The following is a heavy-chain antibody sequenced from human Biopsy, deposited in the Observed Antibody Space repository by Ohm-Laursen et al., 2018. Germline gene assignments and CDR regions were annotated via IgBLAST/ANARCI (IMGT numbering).Heavy chain of an antibody. CDR1: GKTFSDYQ. D-gene: IGHD2-15*01. CDR2: INQAGTT. CDR3: GNEVHGRDY. V-gene: IGHV4-34*08. Sequence: GTLSLTCAVFGKTFSDYQWSWIRQPPGKGLEWIGQINQAGTTNYNPSLKSRASISADASKYEFSQRLTSVTAADTAVYLCGNEVHGRDYWGLGARVTVSS. J-gene: IGHJ4*02.